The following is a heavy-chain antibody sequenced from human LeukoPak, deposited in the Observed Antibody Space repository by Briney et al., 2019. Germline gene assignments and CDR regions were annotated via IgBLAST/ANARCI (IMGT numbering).Heavy chain of an antibody. CDR2: ISSSSSYI. CDR1: GFTFSSYS. V-gene: IGHV3-21*03. Sequence: GGSLRLSCAASGFTFSSYSMNWVRQAPGKGLEWVSSISSSSSYIYYAHSVKGRFTISRDDSTNTLYLQMNSLKSEDTAVYYCTTYGSGRKFDYWGQGILVTVSS. J-gene: IGHJ4*02. D-gene: IGHD3-10*01. CDR3: TTYGSGRKFDY.